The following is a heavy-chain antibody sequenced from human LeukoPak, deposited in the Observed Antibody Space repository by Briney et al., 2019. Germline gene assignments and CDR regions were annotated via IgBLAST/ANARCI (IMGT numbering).Heavy chain of an antibody. CDR2: IFYRGNT. CDR3: ARAPPHVRWFDP. CDR1: GVSISGGDY. Sequence: SETLSPTCIVSGVSISGGDYWSWIRQHPGKGLEWIGYIFYRGNTYYNPSLKSRCTISVDRTKNQFSLKLSFVTAADTAVYFCARAPPHVRWFDPWGQGTLVTVSS. J-gene: IGHJ5*02. V-gene: IGHV4-31*03.